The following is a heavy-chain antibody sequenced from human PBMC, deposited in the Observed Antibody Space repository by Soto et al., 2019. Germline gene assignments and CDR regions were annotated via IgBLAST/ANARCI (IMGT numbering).Heavy chain of an antibody. J-gene: IGHJ5*02. Sequence: ASAQISCEASRYTFTNNDINCGPQAPGQGLEWIGWMNTNTNTTDSAEVFEGRVSLTWDTSISTAYMQLNSLKIDDTAVYYCAREVVETSSLWLDPWGQGTLVTVS. D-gene: IGHD6-6*01. CDR1: RYTFTNND. CDR3: AREVVETSSLWLDP. CDR2: MNTNTNTT. V-gene: IGHV1-8*01.